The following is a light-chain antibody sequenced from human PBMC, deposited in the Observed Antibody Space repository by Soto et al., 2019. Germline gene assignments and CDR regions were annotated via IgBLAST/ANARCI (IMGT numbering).Light chain of an antibody. CDR3: AAWDDSLNGVV. CDR1: SSNIGSNT. Sequence: QSVLTQPPSASGTPGQRVTISCSGSSSNIGSNTVNWYQQLPGTAPKLLIYDNNEWPSGVPDRFSGSKSGTSASLAISGLQSEDEADYYCAAWDDSLNGVVFGGGTKLTVL. J-gene: IGLJ2*01. CDR2: DNN. V-gene: IGLV1-44*01.